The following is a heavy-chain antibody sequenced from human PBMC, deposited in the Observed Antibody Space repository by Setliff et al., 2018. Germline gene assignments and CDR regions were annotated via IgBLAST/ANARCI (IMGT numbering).Heavy chain of an antibody. CDR2: IIPIFGTA. D-gene: IGHD7-27*01. Sequence: SVKVSCKASGGTFSSYAISWVRQAPGQGLEWMGGIIPIFGTANYAQKFQGRVTITTDESTSTAYMELSSLRSEDTAVYYCARDPGYGGNWGRPGDAFDIWGQGTMVTVSS. J-gene: IGHJ3*02. V-gene: IGHV1-69*05. CDR1: GGTFSSYA. CDR3: ARDPGYGGNWGRPGDAFDI.